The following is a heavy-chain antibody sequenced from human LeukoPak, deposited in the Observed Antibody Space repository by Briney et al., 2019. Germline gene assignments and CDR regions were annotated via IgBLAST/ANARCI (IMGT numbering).Heavy chain of an antibody. CDR1: GYSFTSFA. D-gene: IGHD3/OR15-3a*01. V-gene: IGHV1-18*01. CDR2: INPYNGET. CDR3: ARGLMDWLLYNWFDP. Sequence: ASVKVSCKASGYSFTSFAISWVRQAPGQGLEWMGWINPYNGETNYAQKLQGRVTMTTDTSTSTAYMELRSLRSDDTAVYYCARGLMDWLLYNWFDPWGQGTLVTVSS. J-gene: IGHJ5*02.